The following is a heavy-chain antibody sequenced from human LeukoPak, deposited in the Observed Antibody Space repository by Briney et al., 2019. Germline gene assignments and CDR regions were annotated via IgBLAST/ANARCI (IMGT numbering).Heavy chain of an antibody. D-gene: IGHD3-22*01. V-gene: IGHV3-23*01. CDR2: ISGSGGST. J-gene: IGHJ4*02. CDR3: AKHFSVYYYDSSGYRY. Sequence: GGSLRLSCAASGFTFSSYAMSWVRQAPGKGLEWVSAISGSGGSTYYADSVKGRFTISRDNSKNTLYLQMNSLRAEDTAVYYCAKHFSVYYYDSSGYRYWGQGTLVTVSS. CDR1: GFTFSSYA.